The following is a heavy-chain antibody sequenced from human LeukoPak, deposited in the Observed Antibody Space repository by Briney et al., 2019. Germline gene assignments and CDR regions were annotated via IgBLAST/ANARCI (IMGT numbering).Heavy chain of an antibody. V-gene: IGHV3-7*01. J-gene: IGHJ4*02. CDR1: GFTFSSYW. Sequence: GGSLRLSRAASGFTFSSYWMSWVRQAPGKGLEWVANIKQDGSEKYYVDSVKGRFTISRDNAKNSLYLQMNSLRAEDTAVYYCARDMADFWSGSQFDYWGQGTLVTVSS. D-gene: IGHD3-3*01. CDR2: IKQDGSEK. CDR3: ARDMADFWSGSQFDY.